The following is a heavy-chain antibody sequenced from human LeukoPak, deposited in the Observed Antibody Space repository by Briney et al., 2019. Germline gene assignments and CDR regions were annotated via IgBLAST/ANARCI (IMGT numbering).Heavy chain of an antibody. J-gene: IGHJ5*02. D-gene: IGHD6-13*01. CDR2: IIPIFVIA. Sequence: QAXXXGXXXXXXIIPIFVIAKYAQKFRGRVTVTGDKATSRAYTELSSLRSEDTAVYYCARGRIAAAGSWFDPWGQGTLVTVSS. CDR3: ARGRIAAAGSWFDP. V-gene: IGHV1-69*17.